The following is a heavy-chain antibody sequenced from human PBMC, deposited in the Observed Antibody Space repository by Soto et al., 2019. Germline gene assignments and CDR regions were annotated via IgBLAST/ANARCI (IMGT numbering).Heavy chain of an antibody. CDR3: AREETAWPFAYGLGA. CDR1: GFTFSSYS. Sequence: LRLSCAASGFTFSSYSIHWVRQAPGRGLEWVSAITRNSDIYYADSVKGRFTISRDNAKNSVSLQMDSLRAEDTAVYYCAREETAWPFAYGLGAWGQGTTVTVSS. J-gene: IGHJ6*02. D-gene: IGHD2-21*02. V-gene: IGHV3-21*01. CDR2: ITRNSDI.